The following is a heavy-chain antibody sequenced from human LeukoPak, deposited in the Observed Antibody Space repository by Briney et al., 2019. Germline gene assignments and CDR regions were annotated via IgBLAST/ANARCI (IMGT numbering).Heavy chain of an antibody. CDR1: GFTFSSYG. V-gene: IGHV3-33*06. J-gene: IGHJ6*02. CDR3: AKGRNPSGYYYGMDV. D-gene: IGHD2-15*01. CDR2: IWYDGSNK. Sequence: PGGSLRLSCAASGFTFSSYGMHWVRQAPGKGLEWVAVIWYDGSNKYYADSVKGRFTVSRDNSKNTLYLQMNNLRVEDTAVYYCAKGRNPSGYYYGMDVWGQGTTVTVSS.